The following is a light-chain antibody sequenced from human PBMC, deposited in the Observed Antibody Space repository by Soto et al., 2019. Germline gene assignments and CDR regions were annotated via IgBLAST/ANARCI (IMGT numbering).Light chain of an antibody. CDR3: SSYTRSTTNV. J-gene: IGLJ1*01. V-gene: IGLV2-14*03. CDR1: SSDVGGYNY. Sequence: QSALTQPASVSGSPGQSITISCTGTSSDVGGYNYVSWYQQHPGKAPKLLINDVSNRPSGISDRFSGSKSGNTASLTISGLQAEDEADYYCSSYTRSTTNVFGTGTKVTVL. CDR2: DVS.